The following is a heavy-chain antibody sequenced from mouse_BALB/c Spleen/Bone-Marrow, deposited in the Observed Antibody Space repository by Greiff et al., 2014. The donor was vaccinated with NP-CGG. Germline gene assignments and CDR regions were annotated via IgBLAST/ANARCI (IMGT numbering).Heavy chain of an antibody. CDR3: AREETYDGCYGHFDY. CDR1: GYSFTNYT. D-gene: IGHD2-3*01. J-gene: IGHJ2*01. CDR2: IVPSSAYS. V-gene: IGHV1-4*01. Sequence: LVESGAELARPGASVKMSCKASGYSFTNYTIHWVKQRPGQGLEWIAYIVPSSAYSNYNQKFKDRATLTADKSSITAYVQLSSLTSEDSAVYYCAREETYDGCYGHFDYWGQGTTLTVSS.